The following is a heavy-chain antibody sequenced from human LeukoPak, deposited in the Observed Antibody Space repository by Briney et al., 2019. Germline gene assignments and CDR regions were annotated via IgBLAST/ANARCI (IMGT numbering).Heavy chain of an antibody. D-gene: IGHD6-13*01. CDR1: GFTFGSYE. CDR3: ARSVYDLRGQRLVPGLDY. V-gene: IGHV3-48*03. CDR2: IGTIISTT. Sequence: GGSLRLSCAASGFTFGSYEMNWVRQAPGKGLEWVAYIGTIISTTYYADSVKGRFTVSRDDSKSSLYLQMSSLRAEDTAIYYCARSVYDLRGQRLVPGLDYWGQGTLVTVSS. J-gene: IGHJ4*02.